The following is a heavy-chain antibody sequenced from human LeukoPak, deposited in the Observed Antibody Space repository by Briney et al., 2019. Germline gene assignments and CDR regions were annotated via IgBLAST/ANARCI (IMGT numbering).Heavy chain of an antibody. CDR2: ISNEGDET. Sequence: GGSLRLSSAAPGFTFSIYTMHRVCHTPDERRQWVSLISNEGDETNYADSVKGRFSISRDNSTKTLYIYMSSLRHEDTAVYYCAGDGGGGNAYSSSSSSYGGANAFDIWGQGTMVTVSS. D-gene: IGHD2-2*01. CDR1: GFTFSIYT. V-gene: IGHV3-30*04. CDR3: AGDGGGGNAYSSSSSSYGGANAFDI. J-gene: IGHJ3*02.